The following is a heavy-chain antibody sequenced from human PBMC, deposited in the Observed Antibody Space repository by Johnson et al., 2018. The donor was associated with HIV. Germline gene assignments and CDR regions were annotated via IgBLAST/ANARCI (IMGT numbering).Heavy chain of an antibody. J-gene: IGHJ3*01. V-gene: IGHV3-11*04. CDR1: GFTFSDYY. D-gene: IGHD5-18*01. CDR2: ISSTGTTI. Sequence: QVQLVESGGGLVKPGGSLRLSCAASGFTFSDYYMSWIRQAPGKGLDWVSYISSTGTTIYYADSVKGRFTISRDNAMKSLYLQINSLRAEDTAVYYFARNRPVSYGYRGAFDFWGQGTMVTVSS. CDR3: ARNRPVSYGYRGAFDF.